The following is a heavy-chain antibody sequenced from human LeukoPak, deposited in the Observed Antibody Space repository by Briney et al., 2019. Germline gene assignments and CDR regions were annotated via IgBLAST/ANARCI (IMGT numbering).Heavy chain of an antibody. Sequence: GGSLRLSCAASGFTFSSYWMSWVRQAPGKGLEWVAHIKQDGSEKYYVDSVKGRFTISRDNAKNSLYLQMNSLRAEDTAVYYCARVAHYYDFWSGYYSYYGMDVWGQGTTVTVSS. CDR2: IKQDGSEK. CDR1: GFTFSSYW. V-gene: IGHV3-7*01. D-gene: IGHD3-3*01. J-gene: IGHJ6*02. CDR3: ARVAHYYDFWSGYYSYYGMDV.